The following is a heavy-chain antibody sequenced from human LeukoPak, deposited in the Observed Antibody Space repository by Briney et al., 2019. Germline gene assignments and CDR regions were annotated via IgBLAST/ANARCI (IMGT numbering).Heavy chain of an antibody. CDR1: GFTFSRLA. Sequence: GGSLRLSCVASGFTFSRLAMTWVRQAPGKGLEWVSTISASGPYYADAVRGRFTISRDNSRNTLSLQMDSLRAEDTAVYYCAKDHESDGYPCLDHWGLGTLVTVSS. D-gene: IGHD3-22*01. V-gene: IGHV3-23*01. J-gene: IGHJ4*02. CDR3: AKDHESDGYPCLDH. CDR2: ISASGP.